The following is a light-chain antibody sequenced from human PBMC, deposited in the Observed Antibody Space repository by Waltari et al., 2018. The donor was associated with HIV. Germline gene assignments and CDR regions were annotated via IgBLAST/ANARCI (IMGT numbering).Light chain of an antibody. CDR1: SSDVGNLNF. J-gene: IGLJ2*01. V-gene: IGLV2-11*01. Sequence: QSAMTQPRSVSGSPGQSVPISCTRTSSDVGNLNFHSWYQHLLGKAPNLVIYDVSKRPSGVPVRFSGSKSGNTASLTISGLQAEDEADYYCCTYAASNVIFGGGTKLTVL. CDR2: DVS. CDR3: CTYAASNVI.